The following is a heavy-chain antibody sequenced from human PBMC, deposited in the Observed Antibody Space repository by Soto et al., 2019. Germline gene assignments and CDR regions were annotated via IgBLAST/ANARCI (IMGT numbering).Heavy chain of an antibody. Sequence: GASVKVSCKASGYTFTGYYMHWVRQAPGQGLEWMGWINPNSGGTNYAQKFQGWVTMTRDTSISTAYMELSRLRSDDTAVYYCARSDILTGYLNWGYYYYGMDVWGQGTTVTVSS. CDR3: ARSDILTGYLNWGYYYYGMDV. V-gene: IGHV1-2*04. CDR2: INPNSGGT. CDR1: GYTFTGYY. D-gene: IGHD3-9*01. J-gene: IGHJ6*02.